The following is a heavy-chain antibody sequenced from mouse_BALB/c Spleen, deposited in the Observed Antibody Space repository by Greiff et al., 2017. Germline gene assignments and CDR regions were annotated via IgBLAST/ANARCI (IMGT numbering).Heavy chain of an antibody. V-gene: IGHV5-4*02. CDR1: GFTFSDYY. CDR2: ISDGGSYT. CDR3: TREATATFDY. D-gene: IGHD1-2*01. J-gene: IGHJ2*01. Sequence: EVQLVESGGGLVKPGGSLKLSCAASGFTFSDYYMYWVRQTPEKRLEWVATISDGGSYTYYPDSVKGRFTISRDNAKNTLYLQMSSLKSEDTAMYYCTREATATFDYWGQGTTLTVSS.